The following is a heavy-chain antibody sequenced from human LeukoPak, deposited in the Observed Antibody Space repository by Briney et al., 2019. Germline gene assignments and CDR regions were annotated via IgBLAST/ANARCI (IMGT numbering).Heavy chain of an antibody. D-gene: IGHD6-6*01. CDR1: GYTFTSYG. CDR3: GREGSSAFYYHYYMDV. V-gene: IGHV1-18*01. CDR2: ISAYNGNT. J-gene: IGHJ6*03. Sequence: ASVKVSCKASGYTFTSYGISWVRQAPGEGVERMGWISAYNGNTNYAQKLQGRVTITTDTSTSTAYMEVRSLRADDTAVYDIGREGSSAFYYHYYMDVWGKGTTVTVSS.